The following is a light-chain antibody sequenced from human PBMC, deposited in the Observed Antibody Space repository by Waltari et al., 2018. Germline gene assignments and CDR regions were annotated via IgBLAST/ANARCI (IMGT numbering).Light chain of an antibody. CDR3: SSYAGSNNFVV. V-gene: IGLV3-21*02. J-gene: IGLJ2*01. CDR1: NIGSKS. Sequence: SYVVTQPPSVSVAPGQTARITCGGNNIGSKSVHWYQQKPGQAPVLVVYDDSDGPSGIPERFSGSNSGNTATLTISRVEAGDEADYYCSSYAGSNNFVVFGGGTKLTVL. CDR2: DDS.